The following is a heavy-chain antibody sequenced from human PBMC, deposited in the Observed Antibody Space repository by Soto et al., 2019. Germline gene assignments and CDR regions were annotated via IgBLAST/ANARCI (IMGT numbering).Heavy chain of an antibody. D-gene: IGHD2-15*01. Sequence: QVQLQESGPGLVKPSETLSLTCTVSGVSISSSYWSWIRQPPGKGLEWLGYIYNSGSTNYNPSLKSRVTISVDTSKNHVSLGLSSVTAADTAVYYCARDRAFCSGRSCSSPPDYYYYMDVWGKGTTVTVS. J-gene: IGHJ6*03. CDR2: IYNSGST. V-gene: IGHV4-59*01. CDR1: GVSISSSY. CDR3: ARDRAFCSGRSCSSPPDYYYYMDV.